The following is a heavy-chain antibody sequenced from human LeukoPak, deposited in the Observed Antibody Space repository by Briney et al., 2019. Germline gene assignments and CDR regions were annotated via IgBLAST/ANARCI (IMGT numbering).Heavy chain of an antibody. CDR2: ISGSGGST. Sequence: SGGSLRLSCAASGFTFSSYAMSWVRQAPGKGLEWVSAISGSGGSTYYADSVKGRFTISRDNSKNTLYLQMNSLRAEDTAVYYCAKDGGITMVRGALSTFDYWGQGTLVTVSS. D-gene: IGHD3-10*01. CDR3: AKDGGITMVRGALSTFDY. V-gene: IGHV3-23*01. CDR1: GFTFSSYA. J-gene: IGHJ4*02.